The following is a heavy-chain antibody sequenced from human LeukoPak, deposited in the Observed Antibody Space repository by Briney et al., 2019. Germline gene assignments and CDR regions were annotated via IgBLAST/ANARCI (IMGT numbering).Heavy chain of an antibody. D-gene: IGHD1-26*01. CDR1: GFTFSSYG. J-gene: IGHJ4*02. V-gene: IGHV3-30*18. Sequence: GSLRLSCAASGFTFSSYGMHWVRQAPGKGLEWVAVISYDGSNKYYADSVKGRFTISRDNSKNTLYLQMNSLRAEDTAVYYCAKQEWDYEIYWGQGTLVTVSS. CDR2: ISYDGSNK. CDR3: AKQEWDYEIY.